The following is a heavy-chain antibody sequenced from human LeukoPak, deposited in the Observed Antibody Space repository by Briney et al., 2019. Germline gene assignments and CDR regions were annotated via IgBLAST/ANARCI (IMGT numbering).Heavy chain of an antibody. CDR1: GGTFSSYA. J-gene: IGHJ4*02. Sequence: SVKVSCKASGGTFSSYAISWVRQAPGHGLECRGGLIPIFGTANYAQKFQGRVTITADESTSTAYMELSSLRSEDTAVYYCARESGEEYSSSSPFDYWGQGTLVTVSS. D-gene: IGHD6-6*01. CDR3: ARESGEEYSSSSPFDY. V-gene: IGHV1-69*13. CDR2: LIPIFGTA.